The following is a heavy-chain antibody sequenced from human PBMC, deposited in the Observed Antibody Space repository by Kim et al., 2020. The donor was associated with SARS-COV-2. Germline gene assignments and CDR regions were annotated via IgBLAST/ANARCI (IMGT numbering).Heavy chain of an antibody. J-gene: IGHJ5*02. D-gene: IGHD2-21*01. CDR3: ARAAYCIDNICSPGRFWFDP. CDR2: IYYSGST. V-gene: IGHV4-30-4*01. CDR1: GGSITSDYY. Sequence: SETLSLTCTVSGGSITSDYYWSWIRQPPGKGLEWIGYIYYSGSTYYNPSLKSRVTISIDTSKNQFSLNLISVTAADTAVYYCARAAYCIDNICSPGRFWFDPWGRGTLVTVSS.